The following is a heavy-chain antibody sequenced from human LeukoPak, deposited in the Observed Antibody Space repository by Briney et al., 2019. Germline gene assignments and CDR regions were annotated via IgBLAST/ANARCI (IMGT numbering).Heavy chain of an antibody. CDR1: GFTFSDYY. CDR2: ISSSSSYT. V-gene: IGHV3-11*06. CDR3: ARDPLFYYGSGPGAFDI. Sequence: GGSLRLSCAASGFTFSDYYMSWIRQAPGKGLEWVSYISSSSSYTNYADSVKGRFTISRDNAKNSLYLQMNSLRAEDTAVYYCARDPLFYYGSGPGAFDIWGHGTMVTVSS. D-gene: IGHD3-10*01. J-gene: IGHJ3*02.